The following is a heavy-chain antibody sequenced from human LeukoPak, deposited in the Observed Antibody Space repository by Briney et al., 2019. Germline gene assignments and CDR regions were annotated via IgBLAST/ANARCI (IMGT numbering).Heavy chain of an antibody. CDR1: GGSISSSNYY. Sequence: PSETLSLTCIVSGGSISSSNYYWGWIRQSPGKGLEWIGSIYSRGSTYYNPSLKSRVIVSSDMSKNQFSLMLNSVTAADTAVYYCARGVRLASTWGIYFQHWGQGTLVTVSS. V-gene: IGHV4-39*07. CDR3: ARGVRLASTWGIYFQH. J-gene: IGHJ1*01. CDR2: IYSRGST. D-gene: IGHD6-19*01.